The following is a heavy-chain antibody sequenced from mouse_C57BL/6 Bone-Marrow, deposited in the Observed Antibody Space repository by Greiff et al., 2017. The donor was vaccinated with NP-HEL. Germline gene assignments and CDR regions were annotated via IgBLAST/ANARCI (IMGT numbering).Heavy chain of an antibody. CDR3: ASTGYYFDY. J-gene: IGHJ2*01. Sequence: EVKLVESGGGLVQPGGSLSLSCAASGFTFTDYYMSWVRQPPGKALEWLGFIRNKANGYTTEYSASVKGRFTISRDNSTSILYLHMKALRAEDSATYDCASTGYYFDYWGQGTTLTVSS. CDR2: IRNKANGYTT. V-gene: IGHV7-3*01. D-gene: IGHD4-1*01. CDR1: GFTFTDYY.